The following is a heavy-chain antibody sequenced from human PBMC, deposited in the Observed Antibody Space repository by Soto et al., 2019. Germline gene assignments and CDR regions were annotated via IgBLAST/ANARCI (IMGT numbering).Heavy chain of an antibody. CDR2: IYPADSDT. J-gene: IGHJ3*02. CDR1: GDTFTSHW. D-gene: IGHD3-10*01. Sequence: RGESLKISCKGSGDTFTSHWIAWVRQMPGKGLELMGLIYPADSDTRYSPSFEGQVTISVDKSISTAYLQWSFLKASDTAMYYCVRPQAKELGTIRGAFDIWGQGTKVTVSS. CDR3: VRPQAKELGTIRGAFDI. V-gene: IGHV5-51*01.